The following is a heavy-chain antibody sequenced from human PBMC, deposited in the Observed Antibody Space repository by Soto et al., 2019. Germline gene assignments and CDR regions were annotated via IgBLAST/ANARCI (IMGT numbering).Heavy chain of an antibody. CDR1: GYTFTSSG. V-gene: IGHV1-18*01. J-gene: IGHJ3*01. CDR2: ISAHTGSS. Sequence: ASVKVSCKASGYTFTSSGMSGVRQAPGQGLEWMGWISAHTGSSEYAQRFQGRVTMTTDRSTSTAYMELRSLRSDDTAAYYCARAFFYQGSDSRGYSFDAFDFWGPGTLVTVSS. D-gene: IGHD3-22*01. CDR3: ARAFFYQGSDSRGYSFDAFDF.